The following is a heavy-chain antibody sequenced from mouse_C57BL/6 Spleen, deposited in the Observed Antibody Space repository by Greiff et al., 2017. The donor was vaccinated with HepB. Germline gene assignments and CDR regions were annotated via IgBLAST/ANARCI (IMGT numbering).Heavy chain of an antibody. V-gene: IGHV1-74*01. CDR2: IHPSDSDT. CDR1: GYTFTSYW. CDR3: AIDYVGYYYAMDY. Sequence: QVQLRQPGAELVKPGASVKVSCKASGYTFTSYWMHWVKQRPGQGLEWIGRIHPSDSDTNYNQKFKGKATLTVDKSSSTAYMQLSSLTSEDSAVYYCAIDYVGYYYAMDYWGQGTSVTVSS. D-gene: IGHD2-4*01. J-gene: IGHJ4*01.